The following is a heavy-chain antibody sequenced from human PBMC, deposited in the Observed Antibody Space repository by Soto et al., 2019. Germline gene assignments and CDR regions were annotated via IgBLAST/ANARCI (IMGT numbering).Heavy chain of an antibody. CDR3: AKVPVGATGRFDY. CDR1: GFTFSNYA. D-gene: IGHD1-26*01. Sequence: LRLSCAGSGFTFSNYAMSWVRQAPGKGLAWVSAISGSGGSTYYADSVKGRFTISRDNSKNTLYLQTNSLRAEDTALYYCAKVPVGATGRFDYWGQGTLVTVSS. CDR2: ISGSGGST. J-gene: IGHJ4*02. V-gene: IGHV3-23*01.